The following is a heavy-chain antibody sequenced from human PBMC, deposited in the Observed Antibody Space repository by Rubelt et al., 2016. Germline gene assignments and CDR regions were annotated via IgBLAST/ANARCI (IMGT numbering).Heavy chain of an antibody. D-gene: IGHD1-14*01. J-gene: IGHJ5*01. CDR1: GFIFSSYA. CDR3: AKGLPSRYFDS. V-gene: IGHV3-23*04. Sequence: VQLVESGGGVVQPGRSLRLSCAASGFIFSSYAMSWVRQAPGKGLEWLTFISATGTGTYYADSVKGRFSISRDNSKNTLELQMNSLGAEDTGVYYCAKGLPSRYFDSWGQGTPVTVSS. CDR2: ISATGTGT.